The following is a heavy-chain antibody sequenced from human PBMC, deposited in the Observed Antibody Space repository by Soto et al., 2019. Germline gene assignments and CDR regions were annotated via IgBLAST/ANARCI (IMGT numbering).Heavy chain of an antibody. V-gene: IGHV4-31*03. CDR2: IYYSGST. CDR1: GGSISSGGYY. J-gene: IGHJ5*02. Sequence: QVQLQESGPGLVKPSQTLSLTCTVSGGSISSGGYYWSWIRQHPGKGLEWIGYIYYSGSTYYNPSHKSRVTISVDTSKNQFSLKLSSVTAADTAVYYCARGEVVVAATHNWFDPWGQGTLVTVSS. D-gene: IGHD2-15*01. CDR3: ARGEVVVAATHNWFDP.